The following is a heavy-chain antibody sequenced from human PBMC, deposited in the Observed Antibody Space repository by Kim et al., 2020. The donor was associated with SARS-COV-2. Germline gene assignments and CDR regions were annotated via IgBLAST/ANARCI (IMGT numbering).Heavy chain of an antibody. CDR2: MNGGGGQT. V-gene: IGHV3-23*01. D-gene: IGHD2-2*01. J-gene: IGHJ4*02. CDR1: GFTFNNYA. Sequence: GGSLRLSCAASGFTFNNYAMNWVRQAPGKGLEWVSGMNGGGGQTYYADPVTGRFTISRDNSKNTVYWEMNNLRAEDTAAYYCAREVTSTSKGAFDDWGRGAQVTVS. CDR3: AREVTSTSKGAFDD.